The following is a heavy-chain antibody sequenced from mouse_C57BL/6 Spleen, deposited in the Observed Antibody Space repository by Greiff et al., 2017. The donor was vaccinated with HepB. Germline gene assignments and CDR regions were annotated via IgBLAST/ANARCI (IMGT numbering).Heavy chain of an antibody. CDR3: ARRRLSGSSSYYAMDY. CDR1: GYTFTSYW. D-gene: IGHD1-1*01. J-gene: IGHJ4*01. CDR2: IDPSDSYT. Sequence: VQLQQPGAELVMPGASVKLSCKASGYTFTSYWMHWVKQRPGQGLEWIGEIDPSDSYTNYNQKFKGKSTLTVDKSSSTAYMQLSSLTSEDSAVYYCARRRLSGSSSYYAMDYWGQGTSVTVSS. V-gene: IGHV1-69*01.